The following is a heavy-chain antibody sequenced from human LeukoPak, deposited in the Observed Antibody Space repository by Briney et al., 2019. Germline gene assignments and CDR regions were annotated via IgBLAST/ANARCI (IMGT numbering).Heavy chain of an antibody. CDR1: GFTFNTFS. CDR2: IWCDGSNK. Sequence: PGGSLRLSCAASGFTFNTFSMHWVRQAPGKGLEWVAVIWCDGSNKYYADSVKGRFTISRDNSKNTLYLQMNSLRAEDTAVYYCARDLGTGDPYWGQGTLVTVSS. V-gene: IGHV3-33*08. CDR3: ARDLGTGDPY. D-gene: IGHD7-27*01. J-gene: IGHJ4*02.